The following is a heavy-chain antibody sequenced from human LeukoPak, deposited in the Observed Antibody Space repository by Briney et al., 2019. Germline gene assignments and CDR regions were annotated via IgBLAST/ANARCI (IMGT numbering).Heavy chain of an antibody. D-gene: IGHD2-2*01. J-gene: IGHJ6*02. V-gene: IGHV4-31*03. CDR1: GGSISSGGYY. CDR3: ARDCSSTSCYLLGNYYYGMDV. CDR2: IYYSGST. Sequence: SQTLSLTCTVSGGSISSGGYYWSRLRQHPGTGLEWIGYIYYSGSTYYNPSLKSRVTISVDTSKNQFSLKLSSVTAADTAVYYCARDCSSTSCYLLGNYYYGMDVWGQGTTVTVSS.